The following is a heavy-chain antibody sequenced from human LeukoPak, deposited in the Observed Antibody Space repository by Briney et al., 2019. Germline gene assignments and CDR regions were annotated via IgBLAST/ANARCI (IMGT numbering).Heavy chain of an antibody. CDR2: IYPGDSDT. CDR1: GYSFTNYW. D-gene: IGHD2-8*02. Sequence: GESLKISCKGSGYSFTNYWIGWVRQMPGKGLEWMGIIYPGDSDTRYSPSFQGQVTISADKSINTAYLQWSSLKASDTAMYYCARRYCTGGNCRYYIDYWGQGTLVTVSS. J-gene: IGHJ4*02. CDR3: ARRYCTGGNCRYYIDY. V-gene: IGHV5-51*01.